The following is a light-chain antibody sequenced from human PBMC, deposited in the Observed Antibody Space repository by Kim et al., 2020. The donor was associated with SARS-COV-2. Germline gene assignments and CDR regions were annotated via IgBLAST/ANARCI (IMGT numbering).Light chain of an antibody. CDR3: QVWDRSSDRVV. CDR2: FDN. V-gene: IGLV3-21*04. CDR1: NIGDKS. Sequence: SYELTQPLSESAAPGQTATITCGGNNIGDKSVHWYQQKPGQATVLVLYFDNNRPSGIPERFSGSNSGNTATLTISRVEAGDEADCYCQVWDRSSDRVVFGGGTQLTVL. J-gene: IGLJ2*01.